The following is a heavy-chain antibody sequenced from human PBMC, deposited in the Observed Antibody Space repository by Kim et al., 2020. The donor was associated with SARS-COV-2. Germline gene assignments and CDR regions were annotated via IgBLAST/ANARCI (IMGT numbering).Heavy chain of an antibody. CDR2: IYYSGST. D-gene: IGHD4-17*01. Sequence: SETLSLTCTVSGGSISSSSYYWGWIRQPPGKGLEWIGSIYYSGSTYYNPSLKSRVTISVDTSKNQFSLKLSSVTAADTAVYYCARGTGYGDYPHRFDPWGQGTLVTVSS. J-gene: IGHJ5*02. V-gene: IGHV4-39*01. CDR3: ARGTGYGDYPHRFDP. CDR1: GGSISSSSYY.